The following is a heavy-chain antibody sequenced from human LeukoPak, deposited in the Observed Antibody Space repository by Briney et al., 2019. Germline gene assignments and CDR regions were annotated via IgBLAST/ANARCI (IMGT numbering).Heavy chain of an antibody. D-gene: IGHD3-16*02. CDR2: FDPEDGET. CDR3: ARGITFGGVIVNVFDI. V-gene: IGHV1-24*01. Sequence: GASVKVSCKVSGYTLTELSMHWVRQAPGKGLEWMGGFDPEDGETIYAQKFQGRVTMTEDTSTDTAYMELSSLRSEDTAVYYCARGITFGGVIVNVFDIWGQGTMVTVFS. CDR1: GYTLTELS. J-gene: IGHJ3*02.